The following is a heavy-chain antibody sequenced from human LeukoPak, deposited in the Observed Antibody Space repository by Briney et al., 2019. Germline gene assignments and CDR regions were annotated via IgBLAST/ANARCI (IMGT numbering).Heavy chain of an antibody. D-gene: IGHD3-10*01. J-gene: IGHJ4*02. Sequence: PSETLSLTCTVSGGSISSYYWSWIRQPPGKGLEWIGHIYYSGSTYYNPSLKSRVTTSVDTSKNQFSLKLSSVTAADTAVYYCARGSLQFGELYYFDYWGQGTLVTVSS. V-gene: IGHV4-59*12. CDR3: ARGSLQFGELYYFDY. CDR2: IYYSGST. CDR1: GGSISSYY.